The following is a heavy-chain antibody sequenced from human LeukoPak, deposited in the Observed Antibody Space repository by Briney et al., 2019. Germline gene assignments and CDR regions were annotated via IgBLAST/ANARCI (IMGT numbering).Heavy chain of an antibody. J-gene: IGHJ5*02. CDR1: GGSISSGSYY. D-gene: IGHD1-26*01. Sequence: SETLSLTCTVSGGSISSGSYYWSWIRQPAGKGLEWIGRIYTSGSTNYNPSLKSRVTISVDTSKNQFSLKLSSVTAADTAIYYCAREGANWFDPWGQGTLVIVSS. CDR2: IYTSGST. CDR3: AREGANWFDP. V-gene: IGHV4-61*02.